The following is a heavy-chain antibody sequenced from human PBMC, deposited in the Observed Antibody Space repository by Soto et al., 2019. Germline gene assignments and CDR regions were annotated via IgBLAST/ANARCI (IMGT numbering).Heavy chain of an antibody. V-gene: IGHV6-1*01. Sequence: SQTLSLTCAISGDSVSSNSAAWNWIRQSPSRGLEWLGRTYYRSKCYNDYAVSVKNRITINPDKSQNQFYLQLNSVTPEDTALYYCATAGGGAPLGGMDVWGQGTTVTVSS. CDR2: TYYRSKCYN. CDR1: GDSVSSNSAA. J-gene: IGHJ6*02. D-gene: IGHD1-26*01. CDR3: ATAGGGAPLGGMDV.